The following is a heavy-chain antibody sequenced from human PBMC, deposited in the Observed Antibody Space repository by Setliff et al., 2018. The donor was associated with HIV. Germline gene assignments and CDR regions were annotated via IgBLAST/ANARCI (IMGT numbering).Heavy chain of an antibody. V-gene: IGHV4-4*09. CDR2: IFASGTT. J-gene: IGHJ5*02. CDR3: ARRIDDSGSFPDKNWFDT. Sequence: SETLSLTCTVSGGSINNYCWNWIRQPPGRGLEWIGFIFASGTTKYNPSLQSRVTMSIDTSKNQFSLKLTSVTSADTAVYYCARRIDDSGSFPDKNWFDTWGQGSLVTVSS. CDR1: GGSINNYC. D-gene: IGHD3-10*01.